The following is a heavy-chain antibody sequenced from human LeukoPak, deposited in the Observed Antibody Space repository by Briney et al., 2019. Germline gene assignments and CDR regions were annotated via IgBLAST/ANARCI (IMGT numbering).Heavy chain of an antibody. J-gene: IGHJ4*02. Sequence: GGSLRLSCAASGVTFSIYAMSWVRQAPGKRLEWVSAISGSGGSTYYADSAKGRFTISRDNSKNTLYLQLNSLRAEDTAVYYCAKWGDYDILTGYYDSDYWGQGTLVTVSS. V-gene: IGHV3-23*01. CDR3: AKWGDYDILTGYYDSDY. CDR2: ISGSGGST. D-gene: IGHD3-9*01. CDR1: GVTFSIYA.